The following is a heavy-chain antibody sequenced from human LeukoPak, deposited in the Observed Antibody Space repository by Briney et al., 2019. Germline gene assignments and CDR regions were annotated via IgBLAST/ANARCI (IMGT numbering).Heavy chain of an antibody. CDR2: INPNSGGT. CDR1: GYTFTGYY. Sequence: ASVKVSCKASGYTFTGYYMHWVRQAPGQGLEWMGWINPNSGGTNYAQKFQGRVTMTRDTSISTAYMELSRLRSDDTAVYYCARDRLSFVGATYYWGQGTLVTVSS. J-gene: IGHJ4*02. V-gene: IGHV1-2*02. D-gene: IGHD1-26*01. CDR3: ARDRLSFVGATYY.